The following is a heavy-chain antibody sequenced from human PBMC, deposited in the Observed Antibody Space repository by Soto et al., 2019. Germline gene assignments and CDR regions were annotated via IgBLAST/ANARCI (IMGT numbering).Heavy chain of an antibody. CDR1: GFTFSDYY. CDR2: ISSSSSYT. Sequence: GGSLRLSCAASGFTFSDYYMSWIRQAPGKGLEWVSYISSSSSYTNYAYSVKGRFTISRDNAKNSLYLQMNSLRAEDTAVYYCARDQVTMVRGVIIGHWFDPWGQGTLVTAPQ. CDR3: ARDQVTMVRGVIIGHWFDP. V-gene: IGHV3-11*05. D-gene: IGHD3-10*01. J-gene: IGHJ5*02.